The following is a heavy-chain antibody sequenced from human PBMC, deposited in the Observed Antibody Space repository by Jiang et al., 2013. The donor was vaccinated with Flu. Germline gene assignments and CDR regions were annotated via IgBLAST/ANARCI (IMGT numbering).Heavy chain of an antibody. V-gene: IGHV3-30*04. J-gene: IGHJ4*02. D-gene: IGHD2-15*01. CDR2: ISYDGSNK. Sequence: QLLESGGGVVQPGRSLRLSCAASGFTFSSYAMHWVRQAPGKGLEWVAVISYDGSNKYYADSVKGRFTISRDNSKNTLYLQMNSLRAEDTAVYYCAREGLIPNWGQGTLVTVSS. CDR3: AREGLIPN. CDR1: GFTFSSYA.